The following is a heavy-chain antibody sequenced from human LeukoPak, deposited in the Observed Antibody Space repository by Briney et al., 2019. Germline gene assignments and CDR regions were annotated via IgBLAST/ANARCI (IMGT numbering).Heavy chain of an antibody. Sequence: GGSLRLSCAASGFTFSSYAMSWVRQAPGKGLEWVSTISGSGGNTNYADSVKGRFTISRDNAKKSLYLQMNSLRAEDTAVYYCARTYYYDSSGYREDWFDPWGQGTLVTVSS. CDR1: GFTFSSYA. D-gene: IGHD3-22*01. J-gene: IGHJ5*02. CDR3: ARTYYYDSSGYREDWFDP. CDR2: ISGSGGNT. V-gene: IGHV3-23*01.